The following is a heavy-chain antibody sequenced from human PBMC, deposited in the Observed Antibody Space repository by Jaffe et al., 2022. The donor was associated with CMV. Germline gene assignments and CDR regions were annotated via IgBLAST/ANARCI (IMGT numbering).Heavy chain of an antibody. CDR1: GYSFTSYW. CDR3: ARWFHGPHYYYYYYYMDV. V-gene: IGHV5-51*01. Sequence: EVQLVQSGAEVKKPGESLKISCKGSGYSFTSYWIGWVRQMPGKGLEWMGIIYPGDSDTRYSPSFQGQVTISADKSISTAYLQWSSLKASDTAMYYCARWFHGPHYYYYYYYMDVWGKGTTVTVSS. J-gene: IGHJ6*03. D-gene: IGHD3-10*01. CDR2: IYPGDSDT.